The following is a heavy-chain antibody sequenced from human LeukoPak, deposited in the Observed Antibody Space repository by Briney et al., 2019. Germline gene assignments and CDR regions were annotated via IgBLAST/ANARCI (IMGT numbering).Heavy chain of an antibody. V-gene: IGHV4-38-2*01. CDR2: IYHSGST. Sequence: PSETLSLTCAVSGYSISSGYYWGWIRQPPGKGLEWIGSIYHSGSTYYNPSLKSRVTISVDTSKNQFPLKLSSVTAADTAVYYCARSGYYDFWSGYYGAYYMDVWGKGTTVTVSS. CDR3: ARSGYYDFWSGYYGAYYMDV. CDR1: GYSISSGYY. D-gene: IGHD3-3*01. J-gene: IGHJ6*03.